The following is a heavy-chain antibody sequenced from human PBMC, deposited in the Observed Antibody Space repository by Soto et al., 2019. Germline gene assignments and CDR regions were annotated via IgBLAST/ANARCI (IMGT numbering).Heavy chain of an antibody. V-gene: IGHV3-49*03. CDR3: TRGGTKNNYYYYGMDV. D-gene: IGHD1-1*01. CDR1: GFTFGDYV. Sequence: GGSLRLFCTTSGFTFGDYVMSWFRQAPGKGLEWVGFIRSKGYGGTTEYAASVKGRFTISRDDSKSIASLQMNSLKPEDTGVYYCTRGGTKNNYYYYGMDVWGQGTTVTVSS. J-gene: IGHJ6*02. CDR2: IRSKGYGGTT.